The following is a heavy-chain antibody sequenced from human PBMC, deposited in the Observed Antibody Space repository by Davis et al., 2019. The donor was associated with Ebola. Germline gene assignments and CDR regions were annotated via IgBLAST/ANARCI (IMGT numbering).Heavy chain of an antibody. CDR1: GYRFTNYW. D-gene: IGHD3-3*02. J-gene: IGHJ4*02. CDR2: IYPDDSYT. CDR3: ARGTSLARNFDN. V-gene: IGHV5-51*01. Sequence: KVSCKGSGYRFTNYWIGWVRQMPGKGLEWMGIIYPDDSYTRYSPSFQGQVTISADESISTAYLQWSSLKASDTAMYYCARGTSLARNFDNWGQGTLVTVSS.